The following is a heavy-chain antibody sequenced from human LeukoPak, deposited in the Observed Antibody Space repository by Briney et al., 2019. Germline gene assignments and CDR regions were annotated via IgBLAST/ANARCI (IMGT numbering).Heavy chain of an antibody. V-gene: IGHV4-61*02. CDR1: GGSISSGSYY. CDR2: IYTSGNT. D-gene: IGHD3-10*01. CDR3: ARAGLLWFGELSYFDY. Sequence: SETLSLTCTVSGGSISSGSYYWSWTRQPAGKGLEWIGRIYTSGNTNYNPSLQSRVTISVDTSKNQFSLKLSSVTAADTAVYYCARAGLLWFGELSYFDYWGQGTLVTVSS. J-gene: IGHJ4*02.